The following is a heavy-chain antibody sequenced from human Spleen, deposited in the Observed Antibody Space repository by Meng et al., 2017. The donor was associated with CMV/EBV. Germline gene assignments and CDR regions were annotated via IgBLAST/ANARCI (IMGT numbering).Heavy chain of an antibody. CDR1: GGSLRGYY. J-gene: IGHJ4*02. CDR3: ARQYSSSYYSDY. Sequence: GLYGGSLRGYYWSWIRQTPGKGLEWIGEIRHSGDITNYNPSLKSRVTISIDTSKKQFSLKLSAVTAADTAVYYCARQYSSSYYSDYWGQGTLVTVSS. D-gene: IGHD6-6*01. V-gene: IGHV4-34*01. CDR2: IRHSGDIT.